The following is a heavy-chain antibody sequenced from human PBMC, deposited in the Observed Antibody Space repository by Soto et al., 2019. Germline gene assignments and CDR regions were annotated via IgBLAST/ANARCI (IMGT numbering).Heavy chain of an antibody. Sequence: QVQLVQSGAEVKKPGSSVKVSCKASGGTFSSYAISWVRQAPGQGLEWMGGIIPIFGTANYAQQFQGRVTITADESTSTAYMELSSLRSEDTAVYYCAQIGGHYYDSSGYPPFDYWGQGPLVTVSS. CDR2: IIPIFGTA. D-gene: IGHD3-22*01. CDR3: AQIGGHYYDSSGYPPFDY. CDR1: GGTFSSYA. V-gene: IGHV1-69*01. J-gene: IGHJ4*02.